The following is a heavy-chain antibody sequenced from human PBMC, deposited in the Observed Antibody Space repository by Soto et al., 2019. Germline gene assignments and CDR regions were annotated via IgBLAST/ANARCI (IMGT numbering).Heavy chain of an antibody. CDR3: ARYFMVRGVMSAFDR. J-gene: IGHJ3*01. V-gene: IGHV4-31*01. D-gene: IGHD3-10*01. CDR1: GGSISSGGYY. Sequence: QVQLQESGPGLVKPSQTLSLTCTVSGGSISSGGYYWSWIRQHPGKGLEWIGYIYYIGSTHYNPSAKTLVTISVATPKYQFSLKLSSVTAADTAVYYCARYFMVRGVMSAFDRWGQATMVTVSS. CDR2: IYYIGST.